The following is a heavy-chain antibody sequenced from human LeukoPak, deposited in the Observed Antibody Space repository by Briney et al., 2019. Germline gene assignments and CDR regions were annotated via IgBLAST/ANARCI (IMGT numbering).Heavy chain of an antibody. Sequence: GGSLRLSCAASGFTFSSYAMHWVRQASGKGLEWGAVISYDGGNKYYADSVKGRFTISRDNSKNTVYLEMNSLRTEATAVYYCARDHQYFDSSGTFDIWGQGTMVTVSS. V-gene: IGHV3-30*01. CDR2: ISYDGGNK. J-gene: IGHJ3*02. CDR1: GFTFSSYA. D-gene: IGHD3-22*01. CDR3: ARDHQYFDSSGTFDI.